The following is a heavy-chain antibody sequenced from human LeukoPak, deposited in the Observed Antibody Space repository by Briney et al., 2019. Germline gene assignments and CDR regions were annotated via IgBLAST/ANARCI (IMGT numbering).Heavy chain of an antibody. CDR3: ARGDSSGYHNWFDP. V-gene: IGHV3-48*04. Sequence: GGSLRLSCAASGFTFSSYSMNWVRQAPGKGLEWVSYISSSGSTIYYADSVKGRFTISRDNAKNSLYLQMNSLRAEDTAVYYCARGDSSGYHNWFDPWGQGTLVTVSS. J-gene: IGHJ5*02. D-gene: IGHD3-22*01. CDR1: GFTFSSYS. CDR2: ISSSGSTI.